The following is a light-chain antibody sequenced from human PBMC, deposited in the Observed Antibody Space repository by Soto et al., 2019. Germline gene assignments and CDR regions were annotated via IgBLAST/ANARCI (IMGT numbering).Light chain of an antibody. CDR1: QSVRTY. CDR2: DAS. V-gene: IGKV3-20*01. J-gene: IGKJ4*01. Sequence: LTQSPGTLALTPRERATRCRRASQSVRTYLAWYQQKPGQAPRLLIYDASSRDTGIAPRFSGSGSGTEFTLTISRLESEDFAVYYCQQYGSSPLTFGGGTKVDIK. CDR3: QQYGSSPLT.